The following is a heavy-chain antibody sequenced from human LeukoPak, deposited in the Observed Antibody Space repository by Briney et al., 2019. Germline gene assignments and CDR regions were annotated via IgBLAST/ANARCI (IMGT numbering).Heavy chain of an antibody. V-gene: IGHV3-21*01. J-gene: IGHJ4*02. CDR3: ATTIAAAGNEFDY. Sequence: GGCLSLSCAASGFTFSSYSMNWVRQAPGKGLEWVSSISSSSSYIYYADSVKGRFTISRDNAKNSLYLQMNSLRAEDTAVYYCATTIAAAGNEFDYWGQGTLVTVSS. D-gene: IGHD6-13*01. CDR1: GFTFSSYS. CDR2: ISSSSSYI.